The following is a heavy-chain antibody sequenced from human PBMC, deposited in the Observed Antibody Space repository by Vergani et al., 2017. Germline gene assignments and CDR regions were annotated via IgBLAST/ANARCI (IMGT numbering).Heavy chain of an antibody. CDR1: GFTFSSYS. V-gene: IGHV3-48*01. D-gene: IGHD2-15*01. CDR3: ATTPRSCYSPVVSSGPLCAFDI. CDR2: ISSSSSTI. J-gene: IGHJ3*02. Sequence: EVQLVESGGGLVQPGGSLRLSCAASGFTFSSYSMNWVRQAPGKGLEWVSYISSSSSTIYYADSVKGRFTISRDKAKNSLYLQMNSLRAEDTAVYYCATTPRSCYSPVVSSGPLCAFDIWGQGTMVTVSS.